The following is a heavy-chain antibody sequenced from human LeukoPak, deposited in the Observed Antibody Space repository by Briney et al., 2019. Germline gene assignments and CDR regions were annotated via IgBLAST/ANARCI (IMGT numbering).Heavy chain of an antibody. CDR2: INPNSGDA. J-gene: IGHJ5*02. CDR3: ARGPPEFCSGGSCYSGRNWFDP. CDR1: GYIFTGYY. D-gene: IGHD2-15*01. Sequence: ASVKVSCKASGYIFTGYYMHWVRQAPGQGLEWMGWINPNSGDADYTKGRVTMTRDTSISTAYMALSRLRSDDTAIYYCARGPPEFCSGGSCYSGRNWFDPWGQGTLVTVSS. V-gene: IGHV1-2*02.